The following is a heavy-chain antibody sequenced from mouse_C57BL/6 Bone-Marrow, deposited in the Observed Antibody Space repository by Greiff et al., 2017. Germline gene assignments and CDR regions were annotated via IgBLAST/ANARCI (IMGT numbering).Heavy chain of an antibody. Sequence: VQLQQSGAELVRPGASVKLSCTASGFNIKDDYMHWVKQRPEQGLEWIGWIDPENGDTEYASKFQGKATITADTSSNTAYLQLSSLTSEDTAVYYCTTWANWSWFAYWGQGTLVTVSA. D-gene: IGHD4-1*01. J-gene: IGHJ3*01. V-gene: IGHV14-4*01. CDR3: TTWANWSWFAY. CDR1: GFNIKDDY. CDR2: IDPENGDT.